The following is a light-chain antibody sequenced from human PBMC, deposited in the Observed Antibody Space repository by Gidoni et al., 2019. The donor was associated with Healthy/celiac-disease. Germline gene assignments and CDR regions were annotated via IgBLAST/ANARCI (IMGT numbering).Light chain of an antibody. CDR2: GAS. V-gene: IGKV3-20*01. Sequence: QSPGTLSLSPGERATLSCRASQSVSSSYLAWYQQKPGQAPRLLIYGASSRATGIPDRVSGSGSGTDFTLTISRLEPEDVVVYYCQQYGSSPWTFGQGTKVEIK. CDR1: QSVSSSY. J-gene: IGKJ1*01. CDR3: QQYGSSPWT.